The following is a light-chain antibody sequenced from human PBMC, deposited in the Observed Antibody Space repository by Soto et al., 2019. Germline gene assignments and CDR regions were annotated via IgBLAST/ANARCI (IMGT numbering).Light chain of an antibody. Sequence: DIQMTQSPSSLSASVGDRVTITCRASQSIAGYLNWYQQKPGKAPNLLIFAASSLQSGVPSRFSGSGSGTDFTLTISSLQPEDFATYYCQQSYSTPWYTFGQGTKLEIK. CDR3: QQSYSTPWYT. CDR2: AAS. V-gene: IGKV1-39*01. CDR1: QSIAGY. J-gene: IGKJ2*01.